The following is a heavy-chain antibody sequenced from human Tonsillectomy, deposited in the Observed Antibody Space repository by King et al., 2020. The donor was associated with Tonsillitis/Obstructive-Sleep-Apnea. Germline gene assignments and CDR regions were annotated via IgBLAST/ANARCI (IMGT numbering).Heavy chain of an antibody. V-gene: IGHV3-9*01. Sequence: VQLLESGGGLVQPGRSLRLSCAASGFTFDDYAMHWVRQAPGKGLEWVSGISWNSGSVVYAGAVRGRFTISRDNGKNSLYLQMNSLRPDDTALYYCAKDLIIAVSGTPGDAFDMWGQGTMVTVSS. CDR3: AKDLIIAVSGTPGDAFDM. D-gene: IGHD6-13*01. CDR1: GFTFDDYA. J-gene: IGHJ3*02. CDR2: ISWNSGSV.